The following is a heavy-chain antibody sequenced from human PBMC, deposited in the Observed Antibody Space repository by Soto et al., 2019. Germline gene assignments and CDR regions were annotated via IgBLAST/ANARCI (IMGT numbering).Heavy chain of an antibody. V-gene: IGHV3-23*01. CDR3: AKDLSGSYYYYYGMDV. CDR2: ISGSGGST. J-gene: IGHJ6*02. D-gene: IGHD1-26*01. CDR1: GFTFSSYA. Sequence: GGSLRLSCAASGFTFSSYAMSWVRQAPGKGLEWVSAISGSGGSTYYADSVKGRFTISRDNSKNTLYLQMNSLRAEDTAVYYCAKDLSGSYYYYYGMDVWGQGTTVTVSS.